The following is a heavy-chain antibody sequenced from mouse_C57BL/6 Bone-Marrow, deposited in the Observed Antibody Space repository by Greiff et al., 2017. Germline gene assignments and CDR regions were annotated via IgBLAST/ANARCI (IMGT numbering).Heavy chain of an antibody. J-gene: IGHJ1*03. CDR3: ARGGIYYYGSSWYFDV. V-gene: IGHV1-55*01. CDR1: GYTFTSYW. D-gene: IGHD1-1*01. CDR2: IYPGSGST. Sequence: VQLQQSGAELVKPGASVKMSCKASGYTFTSYWLTWVKQRPGQGLEWIGDIYPGSGSTNYNEKFKSKATLTVDTSSSTAYMQLSSLTSEDSAVYYCARGGIYYYGSSWYFDVWGTGTTVTVSS.